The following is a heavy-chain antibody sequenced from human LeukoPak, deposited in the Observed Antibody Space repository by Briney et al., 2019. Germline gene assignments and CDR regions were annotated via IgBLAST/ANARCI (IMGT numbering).Heavy chain of an antibody. J-gene: IGHJ5*02. CDR2: IDSGSSYI. V-gene: IGHV3-21*01. CDR3: ARPTVTWWFDP. Sequence: PGGSLRLSCAASGFTFSSCSMIWVRQAPGKGLEWVSFIDSGSSYIYYADSVKGRFTISRDNAKNSLYLQMNSLRAEDTAVYYCARPTVTWWFDPWGQGTLVTVSS. CDR1: GFTFSSCS. D-gene: IGHD4-17*01.